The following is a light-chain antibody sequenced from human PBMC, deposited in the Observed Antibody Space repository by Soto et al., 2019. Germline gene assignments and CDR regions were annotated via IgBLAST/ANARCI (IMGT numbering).Light chain of an antibody. CDR3: QQYGDSLTWT. Sequence: EIVLTQSLGTLSLSPGERATLSFRASQSVSSSYLAWYQQKPGQSPRLLIYGTSSRATGIPDRFSGSGSGTDFTLTISRLEPEDFAVYYCQQYGDSLTWTFGQGTKVDIK. CDR2: GTS. CDR1: QSVSSSY. J-gene: IGKJ1*01. V-gene: IGKV3-20*01.